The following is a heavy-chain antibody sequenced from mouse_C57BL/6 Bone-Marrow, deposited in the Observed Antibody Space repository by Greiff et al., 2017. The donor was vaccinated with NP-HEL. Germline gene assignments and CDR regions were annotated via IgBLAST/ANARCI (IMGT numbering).Heavy chain of an antibody. CDR1: GFTFSDYG. Sequence: EVMLVESGGGLVKPGGSLKLSCAASGFTFSDYGMHWVRQAPEKGLEWVAYISSGSSTIYYADTVKGRFTISRANAKNTLFLQMTSLRSEDTAMYYCARDSPYSYYYGSRGYFDVWGTGTTVTVSS. CDR3: ARDSPYSYYYGSRGYFDV. CDR2: ISSGSSTI. J-gene: IGHJ1*03. V-gene: IGHV5-17*01. D-gene: IGHD1-1*01.